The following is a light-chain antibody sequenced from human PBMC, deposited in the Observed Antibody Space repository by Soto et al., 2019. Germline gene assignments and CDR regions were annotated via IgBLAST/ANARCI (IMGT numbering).Light chain of an antibody. Sequence: DIQLPQSPSTLSASVGDRVTITCRASQSISSWLAWYQQRPGRAPKLLIYKASSLGSGVPSRFSGSGSGTEFTLTISSLQPDDFATYYCQQYDSYRTFGQGTRVEVK. CDR1: QSISSW. CDR2: KAS. J-gene: IGKJ1*01. CDR3: QQYDSYRT. V-gene: IGKV1-5*03.